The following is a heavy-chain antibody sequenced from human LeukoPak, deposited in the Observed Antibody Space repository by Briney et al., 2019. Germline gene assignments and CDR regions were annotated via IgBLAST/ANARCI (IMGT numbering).Heavy chain of an antibody. D-gene: IGHD3-22*01. V-gene: IGHV3-21*01. J-gene: IGHJ4*02. CDR3: AREADHYYYDSSGYNAFDY. CDR2: ISSSSSYI. Sequence: GGSLRLSCAASGFTFSSYSMNWVRQAPGKGLEWVSSISSSSSYIYYADSVKGRFTISRDNAKNSLYLQMNSLRAEDTAVYYCAREADHYYYDSSGYNAFDYWGQGTLVTVSS. CDR1: GFTFSSYS.